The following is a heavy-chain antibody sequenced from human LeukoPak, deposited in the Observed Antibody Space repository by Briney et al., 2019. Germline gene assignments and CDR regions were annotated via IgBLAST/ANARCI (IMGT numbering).Heavy chain of an antibody. CDR3: ARDGSAAGTAAFDI. Sequence: GGSLRLSCAASGFTLSSYDMHWVRQATGKGLEWVSAIGTAGDTYYPGSVKGRFTISRENAKNSLYLQMNSLRAGDTAVYYCARDGSAAGTAAFDIWGQGTMVTVSS. CDR1: GFTLSSYD. D-gene: IGHD6-13*01. J-gene: IGHJ3*02. CDR2: IGTAGDT. V-gene: IGHV3-13*01.